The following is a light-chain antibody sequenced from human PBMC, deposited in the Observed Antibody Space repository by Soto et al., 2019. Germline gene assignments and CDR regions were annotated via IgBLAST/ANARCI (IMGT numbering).Light chain of an antibody. Sequence: DIQMTQSPSSLSASVGDRVTITCRASQPVTNYLSWYQQKPGKAPKLFIYAASRLQSGVPSRFSGGGSRTDFTITISSLLTEYFSTYYCQQSYIAPWTFGKGTKVDIK. CDR3: QQSYIAPWT. CDR2: AAS. V-gene: IGKV1-39*01. J-gene: IGKJ1*01. CDR1: QPVTNY.